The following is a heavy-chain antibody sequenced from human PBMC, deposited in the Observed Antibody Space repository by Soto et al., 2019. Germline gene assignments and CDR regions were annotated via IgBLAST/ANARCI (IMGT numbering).Heavy chain of an antibody. J-gene: IGHJ6*02. D-gene: IGHD3-10*01. V-gene: IGHV3-21*01. Sequence: EVQLVESGGGLVKPGGSLRLSCAASGFTFSSYSMNWGRQAPGKGLEWVSSISSSSSYIYYADSVKGRFTISRANAKNSLYLQMNSLRAEDTAVYYCARDNDYYGSGSYYNWYYYYGMDVWGQGTTVTVSS. CDR3: ARDNDYYGSGSYYNWYYYYGMDV. CDR1: GFTFSSYS. CDR2: ISSSSSYI.